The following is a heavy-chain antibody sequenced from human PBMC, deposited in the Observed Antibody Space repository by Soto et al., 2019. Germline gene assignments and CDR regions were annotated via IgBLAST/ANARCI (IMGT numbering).Heavy chain of an antibody. J-gene: IGHJ4*02. CDR2: ISGSGGST. CDR3: AKDANGGNIVVVVAATVDY. D-gene: IGHD2-15*01. Sequence: GGSLRLSCAASGFTFSIYAMSWVRQAPGKGLEWVSAISGSGGSTYYADSVKGRFTISRDNSKNTLYLQMNSLRAEDTAVYYCAKDANGGNIVVVVAATVDYWGQGTLVTVSS. V-gene: IGHV3-23*01. CDR1: GFTFSIYA.